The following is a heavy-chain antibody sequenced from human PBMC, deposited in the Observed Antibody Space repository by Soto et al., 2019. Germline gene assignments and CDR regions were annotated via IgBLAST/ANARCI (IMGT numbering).Heavy chain of an antibody. CDR2: IYSGGST. D-gene: IGHD3-9*01. CDR3: ARGDTVLRYFD. J-gene: IGHJ4*02. CDR1: GFTVSSNY. V-gene: IGHV3-66*01. Sequence: EVQLVESGGGLVQPGGSLRLSCAASGFTVSSNYMSWVRQAPGKGLEWVSVIYSGGSTYYADSVKDRFTISRDNSKNTLYLQMNSLRAEDTAVYYCARGDTVLRYFDWCQGTLVTVSS.